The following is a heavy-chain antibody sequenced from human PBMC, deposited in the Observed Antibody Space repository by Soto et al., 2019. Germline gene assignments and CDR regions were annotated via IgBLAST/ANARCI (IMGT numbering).Heavy chain of an antibody. D-gene: IGHD1-26*01. CDR1: CFTFSNSW. CDR2: IKSKTDGGTT. V-gene: IGHV3-15*07. Sequence: GGSLRLSCAASCFTFSNSWMNWVRQAPGKGLEWVGRIKSKTDGGTTDYAAPVKGRFTISRDDSKNTLYLQMNSLKTEDTAVYYCTSSIVGSYGMDVWGQGTTVTVSS. CDR3: TSSIVGSYGMDV. J-gene: IGHJ6*02.